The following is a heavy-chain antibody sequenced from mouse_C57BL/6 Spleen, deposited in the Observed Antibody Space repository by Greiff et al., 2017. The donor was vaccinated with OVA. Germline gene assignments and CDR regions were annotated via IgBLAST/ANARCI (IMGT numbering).Heavy chain of an antibody. Sequence: VKLLESGAELARPGASVKLSCKASGYTFTSYGISWVKQRTGQGLEWIGEIYPRSGNTYYNEKFKGKATLTADKSSSTAYMELRSLTSEDSAVYFCARSITTVVAHFDYWGQGTTLTVSS. CDR2: IYPRSGNT. D-gene: IGHD1-1*01. V-gene: IGHV1-81*01. CDR3: ARSITTVVAHFDY. J-gene: IGHJ2*01. CDR1: GYTFTSYG.